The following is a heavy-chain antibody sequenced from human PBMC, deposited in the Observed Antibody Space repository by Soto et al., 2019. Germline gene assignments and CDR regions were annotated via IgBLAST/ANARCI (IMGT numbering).Heavy chain of an antibody. CDR1: GFTFSNFG. D-gene: IGHD2-8*01. J-gene: IGHJ5*02. V-gene: IGHV3-30*18. CDR2: ISYDGSNE. CDR3: AKDPRSIYRNGVCQQPGWFDP. Sequence: GGSLRLSCGASGFTFSNFGMHWVRQAPGKGLEWVAIISYDGSNEYYADSAKGRFTISRDNSKNTLYLQMNSLRAEDTAVYYCAKDPRSIYRNGVCQQPGWFDPWGQGTLVTVSS.